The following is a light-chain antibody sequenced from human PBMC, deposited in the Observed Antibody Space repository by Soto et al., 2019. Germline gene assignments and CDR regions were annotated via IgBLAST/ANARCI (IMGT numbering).Light chain of an antibody. CDR1: QSLLHSNGYNY. CDR2: LGS. CDR3: MHALQPPKS. Sequence: DIVMTQSPLSLPVTPGEPASISCRSSQSLLHSNGYNYLDWYLQKPGQSPQLLIYLGSNRASGVPDRFSGSRSGTDFTLKISSVEAEDVGVYYCMHALQPPKSFGQGTKVEI. J-gene: IGKJ1*01. V-gene: IGKV2-28*01.